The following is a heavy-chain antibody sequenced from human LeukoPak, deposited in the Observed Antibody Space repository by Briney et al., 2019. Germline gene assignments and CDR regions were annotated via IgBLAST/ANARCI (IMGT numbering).Heavy chain of an antibody. V-gene: IGHV3-48*03. CDR1: GFTFSNYE. Sequence: GGSLRLSCVASGFTFSNYEMNWVRQAPGKGLEWVSNIRSSGTTIHYADSVKGRFTISRDNAKNSLYLQMNSLRAEDTAVYYCARHPDGSLSLDYWGQGTLVTVSS. CDR3: ARHPDGSLSLDY. CDR2: IRSSGTTI. D-gene: IGHD1-26*01. J-gene: IGHJ4*02.